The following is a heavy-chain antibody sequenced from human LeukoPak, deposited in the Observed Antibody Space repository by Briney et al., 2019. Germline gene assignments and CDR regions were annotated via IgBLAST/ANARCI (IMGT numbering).Heavy chain of an antibody. J-gene: IGHJ6*03. CDR1: GGSFSDYS. V-gene: IGHV4-34*01. Sequence: SSETLSLTCAVYGGSFSDYSWGWIRQPPGKGLEWIGSIYYSGSTYYNPSLKSRVTISVDTSKNQFSLKLSSVTAADTAVYYCARVLGYYYMDVWGKGTTVTVSS. CDR3: ARVLGYYYMDV. CDR2: IYYSGST. D-gene: IGHD2-15*01.